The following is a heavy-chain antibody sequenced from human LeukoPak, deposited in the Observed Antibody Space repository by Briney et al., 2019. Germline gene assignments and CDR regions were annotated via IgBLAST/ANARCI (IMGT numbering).Heavy chain of an antibody. D-gene: IGHD1-26*01. V-gene: IGHV1-3*01. CDR1: GYTFTSYA. Sequence: ASVKVSCKASGYTFTSYAMHWVRQAPGQRLEWMGWINSGNGNTKYSQKFQGRVTTTTDTSTSTAYMELRSLRSDDTAVYYCARYPGELLSPIPFDYWGQGTLVTVSS. CDR2: INSGNGNT. CDR3: ARYPGELLSPIPFDY. J-gene: IGHJ4*02.